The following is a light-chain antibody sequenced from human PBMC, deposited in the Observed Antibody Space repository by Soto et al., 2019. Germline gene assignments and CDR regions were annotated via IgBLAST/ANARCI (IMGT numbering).Light chain of an antibody. CDR1: QSIINY. V-gene: IGKV1-39*01. CDR3: QQSYSIPYT. Sequence: DIQMTQSPSSLSASVQDRVTITCRASQSIINYLNWYQQRPGKAPKLLVYAASSLQSGVPSRFSGSGSGTDFTLTINSLQPEDFATYYCQQSYSIPYTFGQGTKLEIK. CDR2: AAS. J-gene: IGKJ2*01.